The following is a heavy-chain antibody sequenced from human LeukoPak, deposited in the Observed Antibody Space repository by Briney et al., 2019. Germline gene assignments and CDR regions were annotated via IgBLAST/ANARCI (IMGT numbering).Heavy chain of an antibody. J-gene: IGHJ5*02. Sequence: EASVKVSCKASGYTFTSYGISWVRQAPGQGLEWMGWISAYNGNTNYAQKLQGRVTMTTDTSTSTAYMELRSLRSEDTAVYYCARVLLSYYDFWSGYYHHNWFDPWGQGALVTVSS. CDR1: GYTFTSYG. CDR3: ARVLLSYYDFWSGYYHHNWFDP. D-gene: IGHD3-3*01. V-gene: IGHV1-18*01. CDR2: ISAYNGNT.